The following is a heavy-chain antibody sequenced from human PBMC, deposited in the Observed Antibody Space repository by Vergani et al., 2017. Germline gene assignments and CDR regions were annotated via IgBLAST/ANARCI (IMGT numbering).Heavy chain of an antibody. CDR3: ARLSIWGTPDY. J-gene: IGHJ4*02. V-gene: IGHV4-38-2*01. CDR1: GYSISSGYY. D-gene: IGHD3-16*01. Sequence: QVQLQESGPGLVKPSETLSLTCAVSGYSISSGYYWGWIRQPPGKGLEWIGSIYHSGSTYYNPSLKSRVTISVDTSKNQFSLKLSSVTAADTAVYYCARLSIWGTPDYWGQGTLVTVSS. CDR2: IYHSGST.